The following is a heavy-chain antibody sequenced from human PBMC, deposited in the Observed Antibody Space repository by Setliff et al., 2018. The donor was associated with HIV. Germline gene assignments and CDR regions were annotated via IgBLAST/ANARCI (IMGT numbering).Heavy chain of an antibody. CDR3: ARDGKRDDAFEI. Sequence: SETLSLTCTVSGGSISSSSYYWGWIRQPPGKGLEWIGYIYYSRSTNYNPSLKSRVTISVDTSKTQFSLNLSSATAADTAVYYCARDGKRDDAFEIWGQGTMVTVSS. CDR2: IYYSRST. V-gene: IGHV4-61*01. CDR1: GGSISSSSYY. J-gene: IGHJ3*02.